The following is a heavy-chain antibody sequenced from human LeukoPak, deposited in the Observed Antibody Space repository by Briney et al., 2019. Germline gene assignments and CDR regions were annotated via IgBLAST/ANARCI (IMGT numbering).Heavy chain of an antibody. J-gene: IGHJ4*02. Sequence: GESLKISCKASGYSFTNYWIGWVRQMPGKGLEWMGIIYPGDSDTRYSPSFQGQVTISADTYINTAHLQWSSLKASDTAVYYCARRLPSGGPDYWGQGALVTVSS. CDR1: GYSFTNYW. D-gene: IGHD6-25*01. V-gene: IGHV5-51*01. CDR2: IYPGDSDT. CDR3: ARRLPSGGPDY.